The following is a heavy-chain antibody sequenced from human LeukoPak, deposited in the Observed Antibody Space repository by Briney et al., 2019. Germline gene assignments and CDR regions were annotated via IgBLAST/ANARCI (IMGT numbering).Heavy chain of an antibody. V-gene: IGHV5-51*01. CDR1: GYSFTSYW. Sequence: GESLKISCKGSGYSFTSYWIGWVRQMPGKGLEWMGIIYPGDSVTRYSPSFRGQVTISADKSICTAYLQWSSLKASDTAMYYCARRGDGYNLNFDYWGQGTLVTVSS. CDR3: ARRGDGYNLNFDY. CDR2: IYPGDSVT. D-gene: IGHD5-24*01. J-gene: IGHJ4*02.